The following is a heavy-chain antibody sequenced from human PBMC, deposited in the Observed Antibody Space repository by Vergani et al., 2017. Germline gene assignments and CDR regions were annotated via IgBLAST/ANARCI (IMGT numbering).Heavy chain of an antibody. V-gene: IGHV3-7*01. J-gene: IGHJ1*01. D-gene: IGHD2-15*01. Sequence: EVHLEESGGGLVQPGGSLRLSCAASGFTFGDYYMAWIRVAPGKGLDWGASIKRDGTETFYVDSVKGRFTISRDNAKTTLYLQMNSLRDEDRGVYYCARISGGSAPYLHYWGQGTLVTVAS. CDR2: IKRDGTET. CDR1: GFTFGDYY. CDR3: ARISGGSAPYLHY.